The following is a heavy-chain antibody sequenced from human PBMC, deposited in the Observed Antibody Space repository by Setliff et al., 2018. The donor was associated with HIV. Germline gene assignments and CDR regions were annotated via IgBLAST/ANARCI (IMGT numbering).Heavy chain of an antibody. CDR3: ARRYHDSSGFYNS. Sequence: ASETLSLTCSVSGVSISDTIGTSYYWDWLRQPPGKGLEWIGNIHYSRGTYYNASLKSRVTISLDTSKNHFSLKLTSVAAADTAVYYCARRYHDSSGFYNSWGQGALVTVSS. J-gene: IGHJ4*02. D-gene: IGHD3-22*01. V-gene: IGHV4-39*02. CDR1: GVSISDTIGTSYY. CDR2: IHYSRGT.